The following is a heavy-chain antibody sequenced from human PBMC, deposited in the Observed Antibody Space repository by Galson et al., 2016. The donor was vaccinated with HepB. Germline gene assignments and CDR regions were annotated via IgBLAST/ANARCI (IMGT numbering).Heavy chain of an antibody. D-gene: IGHD1-26*01. CDR1: GFAFSSYA. CDR2: ISGDGLTT. V-gene: IGHV3-23*01. Sequence: SLRLSCAASGFAFSSYAMSWVRQAPGKGLEWVSTISGDGLTTYHTDSVQGRFAASRDNSKDTLYLQMNSLRVEDTATYYCGRNVGPLGPGTLVTVSS. J-gene: IGHJ5*02. CDR3: GRNVGP.